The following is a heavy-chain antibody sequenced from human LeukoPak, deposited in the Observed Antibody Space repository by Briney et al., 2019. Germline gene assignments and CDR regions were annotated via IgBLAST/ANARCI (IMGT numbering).Heavy chain of an antibody. J-gene: IGHJ5*02. D-gene: IGHD5-12*01. CDR1: GFSFSNYE. Sequence: PGGSLRLSCAASGFSFSNYEMNWVRQAPGKGLEGISYITASSTTIYYADSVKGRFTISRDNAKNSLYLQMNGLRGEDTAVYYCAKGPGARGHFNWFDHWGQGTLVTVSS. CDR2: ITASSTTI. V-gene: IGHV3-48*03. CDR3: AKGPGARGHFNWFDH.